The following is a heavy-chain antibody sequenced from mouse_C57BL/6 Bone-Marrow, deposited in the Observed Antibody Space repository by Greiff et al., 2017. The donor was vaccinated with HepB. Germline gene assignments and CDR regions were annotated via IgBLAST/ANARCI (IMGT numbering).Heavy chain of an antibody. CDR3: DRRGLKDY. J-gene: IGHJ2*01. D-gene: IGHD3-1*01. V-gene: IGHV1-59*01. CDR1: GYTFTSYW. Sequence: VQLQQPGAELVRPGTSVKLSCKASGYTFTSYWMHWVKQRPGQGLEWIGVIDPSDSYTNYNQKFKGKATLTVDTSSSTAYMQLSSLTSEDSAVYYCDRRGLKDYWGQGTTLTASS. CDR2: IDPSDSYT.